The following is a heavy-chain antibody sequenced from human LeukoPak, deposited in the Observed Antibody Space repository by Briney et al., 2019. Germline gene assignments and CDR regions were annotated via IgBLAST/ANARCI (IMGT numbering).Heavy chain of an antibody. CDR3: VKDAVQANGIYDAFDI. CDR1: GFIFSHYA. D-gene: IGHD3-3*02. Sequence: GGSLRLSCTASGFIFSHYAMNWVRQSPGKGLEWVAHIGGDGAPTDNADSVKGRFTVSRDNSKSTMYLQMNSLRAEDTAVFYCVKDAVQANGIYDAFDIWGQGTMVTVSS. V-gene: IGHV3-23*01. CDR2: IGGDGAPT. J-gene: IGHJ3*02.